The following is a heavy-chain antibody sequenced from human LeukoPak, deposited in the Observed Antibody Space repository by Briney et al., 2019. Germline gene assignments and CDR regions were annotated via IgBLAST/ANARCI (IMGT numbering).Heavy chain of an antibody. CDR2: IYYSGST. CDR3: AGVGRGYSSSWYVGYYYYMDV. D-gene: IGHD6-13*01. J-gene: IGHJ6*03. V-gene: IGHV4-59*01. CDR1: GGSLSSYY. Sequence: SETLSLTCTVSGGSLSSYYWSWIRQPPGNGLEWIGYIYYSGSTNYNPSLTSRVPISVDTSKNQFSLKLSAVTAADTAVYYCAGVGRGYSSSWYVGYYYYMDVWGKGTTVTVSS.